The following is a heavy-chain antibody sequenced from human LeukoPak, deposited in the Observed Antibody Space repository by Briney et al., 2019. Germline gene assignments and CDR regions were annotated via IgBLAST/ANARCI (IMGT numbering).Heavy chain of an antibody. CDR3: ARVFIGDYGDYQFDY. CDR1: GFTFSSYW. Sequence: GGSLRLSCAASGFTFSSYWMYWVRQAPGKGLEWVSYISSSSSTIYYADSVKGRFTISRDNAKNSLYLQMNSLRAEDTAVYYCARVFIGDYGDYQFDYWGQGTLVTVSS. V-gene: IGHV3-48*01. J-gene: IGHJ4*02. CDR2: ISSSSSTI. D-gene: IGHD4-17*01.